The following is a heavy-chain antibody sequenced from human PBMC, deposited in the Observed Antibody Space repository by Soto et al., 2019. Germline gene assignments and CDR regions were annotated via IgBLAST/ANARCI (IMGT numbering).Heavy chain of an antibody. D-gene: IGHD2-8*02. V-gene: IGHV2-5*01. CDR1: GFSLSTTGMG. J-gene: IGHJ4*02. CDR3: AHTSGGEFRY. CDR2: IYWHDDK. Sequence: SGPTLVNPTQTLTLTCTFSGFSLSTTGMGVAWIRQPPGKALEWLAVIYWHDDKRYRPSLQSRLTITKDTSKNQVALTMTNMDSVDTATYYFAHTSGGEFRYWGQGTLVTVS.